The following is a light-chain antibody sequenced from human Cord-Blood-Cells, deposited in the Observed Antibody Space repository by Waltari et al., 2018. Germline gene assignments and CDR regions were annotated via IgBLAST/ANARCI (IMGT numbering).Light chain of an antibody. Sequence: QSALTLPPSAAGSPGQSVTRPCAGTSSEVCGYTYVSEYQQQPGKAPKLIIYEVRKRPSGVPDRSSGSKSGNSASLTVSGLQAEDEADYYRSSYAGSNNPYVFGTGTKVTVL. V-gene: IGLV2-8*01. CDR3: SSYAGSNNPYV. CDR1: SSEVCGYTY. CDR2: EVR. J-gene: IGLJ1*01.